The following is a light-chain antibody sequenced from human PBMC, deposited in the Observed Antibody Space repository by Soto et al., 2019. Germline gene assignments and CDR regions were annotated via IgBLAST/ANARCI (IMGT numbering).Light chain of an antibody. CDR2: DAS. CDR3: QQSSNWPPYT. J-gene: IGKJ2*01. Sequence: EIVLTQSPATLSLSPGEIATLSCRASQSVSSSLAWYQQKPGQAPRLLIYDASSRATGIPARFSGSGSGTDFTLTISSLEPEDFAVYYCQQSSNWPPYTFGQGTKLEI. V-gene: IGKV3-11*01. CDR1: QSVSSS.